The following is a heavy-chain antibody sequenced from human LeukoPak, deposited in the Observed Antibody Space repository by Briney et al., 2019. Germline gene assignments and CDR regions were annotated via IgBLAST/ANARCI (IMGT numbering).Heavy chain of an antibody. D-gene: IGHD3-10*01. CDR1: GFTFSSYE. CDR3: ARDYFGTGIFDY. Sequence: GGSLRLSCAASGFTFSSYEMNWVRQAPGKGLEWVSYISSSGSTIYYADSVKGRFTISRDNTKNSLYLQMNSLRAEDTAVYYCARDYFGTGIFDYWGQGTLVTVSS. V-gene: IGHV3-48*03. J-gene: IGHJ4*02. CDR2: ISSSGSTI.